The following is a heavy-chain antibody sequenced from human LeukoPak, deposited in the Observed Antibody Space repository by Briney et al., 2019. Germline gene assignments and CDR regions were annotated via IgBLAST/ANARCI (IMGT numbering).Heavy chain of an antibody. CDR2: ISSSSSYI. V-gene: IGHV3-21*01. Sequence: GGSLRLSCAASGFTFSTYNMNWVRQAPGKGLEWVSSISSSSSYIYYADSVKGRFTISRDNAKNSLYLQMNSLRAEDTAVYYCARASLRYFDWLDYWGQGTLVTVSS. CDR1: GFTFSTYN. J-gene: IGHJ4*02. D-gene: IGHD3-9*01. CDR3: ARASLRYFDWLDY.